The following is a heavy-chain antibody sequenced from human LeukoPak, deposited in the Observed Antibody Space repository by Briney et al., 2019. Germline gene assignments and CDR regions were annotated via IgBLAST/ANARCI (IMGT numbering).Heavy chain of an antibody. CDR2: VSGGGGST. CDR3: AKDRPTYGSGSPIDY. CDR1: GFTFSSYA. V-gene: IGHV3-23*01. J-gene: IGHJ4*02. D-gene: IGHD3-10*01. Sequence: GGSLRLSCAASGFTFSSYAMNWVRQAPGKGLEWGSAVSGGGGSTYYADPVKGRFTISRDNAKNTLYLQLNSLRAEDTAVYFCAKDRPTYGSGSPIDYWGQGTLVTVSS.